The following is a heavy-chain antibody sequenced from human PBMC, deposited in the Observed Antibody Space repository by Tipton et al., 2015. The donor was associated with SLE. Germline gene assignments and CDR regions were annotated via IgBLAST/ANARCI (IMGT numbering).Heavy chain of an antibody. CDR1: EYSLTELS. V-gene: IGHV1-24*01. CDR3: ATDSAAVGRFDP. D-gene: IGHD6-25*01. Sequence: QVQLVQSGAEVKKPGASVKVSCKVSEYSLTELSMHWVRQAPGKGLEWMGGFDPADGKTIYAQKFQGRVTITEDTSTDTAYMELHSLRSEDTAIYYCATDSAAVGRFDPRGQGTLITVSS. J-gene: IGHJ5*02. CDR2: FDPADGKT.